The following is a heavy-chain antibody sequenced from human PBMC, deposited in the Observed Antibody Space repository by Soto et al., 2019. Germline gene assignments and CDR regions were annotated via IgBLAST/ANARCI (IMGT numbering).Heavy chain of an antibody. CDR1: GYTFTNYD. CDR2: MNPYSGNT. V-gene: IGHV1-8*01. Sequence: QVQLVQSGAEVKKPGTSVKVSCKTSGYTFTNYDINWVRQATGQGPEWLGWMNPYSGNTGYAQKFQGRVTMTMDTSINTAYMELSSLRSEDTAVYYCARIGRATAPHWGQGTLVTVSS. CDR3: ARIGRATAPH. J-gene: IGHJ4*02. D-gene: IGHD5-12*01.